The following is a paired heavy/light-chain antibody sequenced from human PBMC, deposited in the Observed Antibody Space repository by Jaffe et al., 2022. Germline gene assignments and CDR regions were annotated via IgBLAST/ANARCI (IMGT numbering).Heavy chain of an antibody. J-gene: IGHJ4*02. D-gene: IGHD4-17*01. V-gene: IGHV3-48*03. CDR1: GFIFSRYE. CDR3: ARVSSGDNYFDY. CDR2: ISSSGSTV. Sequence: EVQLVESGGGLAQPGGSLRLSCAASGFIFSRYEMNWVRQAPGKGLEWVSYISSSGSTVYYADSVKGRFTISRDDAKNSLSLQMNSLRAEDTAVYYCARVSSGDNYFDYWGQGALVTVSS.
Light chain of an antibody. J-gene: IGLJ3*02. CDR2: EVS. CDR3: SSYTSSSTWV. V-gene: IGLV2-14*01. CDR1: SSDVGGYNY. Sequence: QSALTQPASVSGSPGQSITISCTGTSSDVGGYNYVSWYQQHPGKAPKLMIYEVSNRPSGVSNRFSGSKSGNTASLTISGLQAEDEADYYCSSYTSSSTWVFGGGTKLTVL.